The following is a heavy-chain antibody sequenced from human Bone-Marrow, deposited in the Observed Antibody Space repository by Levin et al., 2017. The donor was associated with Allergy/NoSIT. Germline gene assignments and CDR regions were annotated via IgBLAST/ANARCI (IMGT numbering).Heavy chain of an antibody. CDR2: ISSSGGTT. CDR3: ARFRGISGPGWGRAADV. V-gene: IGHV3-23*01. CDR1: EFTFSTFA. J-gene: IGHJ3*01. Sequence: GGSLRLSCAASEFTFSTFAMTWVRQVPGREMEWVSFISSSGGTTYYTDSVRGRFTVSRDNSKNTLNLQMNSLRAEDSAVYYCARFRGISGPGWGRAADVWGQGTLVTVSS. D-gene: IGHD6-13*01.